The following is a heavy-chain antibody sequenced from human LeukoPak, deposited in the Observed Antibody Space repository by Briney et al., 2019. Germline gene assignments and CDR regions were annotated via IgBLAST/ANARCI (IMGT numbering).Heavy chain of an antibody. CDR1: GGSFSGYY. D-gene: IGHD2-2*01. V-gene: IGHV4-34*01. CDR3: ARGQWDRFVVVPAARGARLDY. Sequence: SETLSLTCAVYGGSFSGYYWSWIRQPPGKGLEWIGEINHSGSTNYNPSLKSRVTISVDTSKNQFSLKLSSVTAADTAVYYCARGQWDRFVVVPAARGARLDYWGQGTLVTVSS. CDR2: INHSGST. J-gene: IGHJ4*02.